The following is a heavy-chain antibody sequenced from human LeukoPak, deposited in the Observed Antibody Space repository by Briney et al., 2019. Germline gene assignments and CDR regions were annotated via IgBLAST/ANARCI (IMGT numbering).Heavy chain of an antibody. CDR2: IRNKANSYTT. CDR3: AAYRALDY. D-gene: IGHD3-10*01. CDR1: GFTFSDYY. J-gene: IGHJ4*02. Sequence: GGSLRLSCAASGFTFSDYYMDWVRQAPGKGLEWVGRIRNKANSYTTEYASSVKGRFTISRDDSKNSLYLQMNSLRDEDMAVYYYAAYRALDYWGQGTLVTVSS. V-gene: IGHV3-72*01.